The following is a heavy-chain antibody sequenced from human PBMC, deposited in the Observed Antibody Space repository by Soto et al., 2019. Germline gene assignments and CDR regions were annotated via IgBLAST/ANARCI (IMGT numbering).Heavy chain of an antibody. J-gene: IGHJ4*02. CDR3: ANSAYYDILTGSPALSY. CDR2: MNPNSGNT. CDR1: GYTFTSHD. V-gene: IGHV1-8*01. D-gene: IGHD3-9*01. Sequence: GAPVKVSYKAPGYTFTSHDISWLRQATGQGLEWMGWMNPNSGNTGYAQKFCGRVTMTRNTSISTAYMELSSLRAEDTAVYYCANSAYYDILTGSPALSYWGQGTLVTVSS.